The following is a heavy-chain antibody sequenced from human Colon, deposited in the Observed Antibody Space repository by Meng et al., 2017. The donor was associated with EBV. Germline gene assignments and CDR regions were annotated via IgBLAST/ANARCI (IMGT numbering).Heavy chain of an antibody. CDR2: IYYSGSA. CDR3: ARGAYFDY. V-gene: IGHV4-30-4*07. J-gene: IGHJ4*02. Sequence: QVQLQESGPGLVKPSGTLSLTCAVSGGSISSGGYSWHWIRQPPGKGLQWIGYIYYSGSAFYNPSLKSRVTLSVDRSKNQFSLNLSSVTAADTAVYYCARGAYFDYWGQGNLVTVSS. CDR1: GGSISSGGYS.